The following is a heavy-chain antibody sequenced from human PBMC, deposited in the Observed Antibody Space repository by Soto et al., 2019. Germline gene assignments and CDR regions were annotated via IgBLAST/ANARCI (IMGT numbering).Heavy chain of an antibody. J-gene: IGHJ6*02. CDR3: AKVTKRAAAGRYEYYKYGMDV. V-gene: IGHV3-23*01. D-gene: IGHD6-13*01. CDR1: GFAFSTYA. CDR2: ISGSGGSS. Sequence: PGGSLRLSCAASGFAFSTYAMTWVRQAPGKGLEWVSVISGSGGSSYYAASVKGRFTISRDNSKNTLYLQMNGLRAEDTALYYCAKVTKRAAAGRYEYYKYGMDVWGQGTKVTVSS.